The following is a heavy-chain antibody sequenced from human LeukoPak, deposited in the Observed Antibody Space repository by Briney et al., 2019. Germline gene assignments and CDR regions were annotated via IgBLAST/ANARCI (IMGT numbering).Heavy chain of an antibody. J-gene: IGHJ4*02. CDR1: GSTFSSYG. D-gene: IGHD3-10*01. CDR3: AREWFGESKPLDY. Sequence: GGSLRLSCAASGSTFSSYGMHWVRQAPGKGLEWVAVIWYDGSNKYYANSVKGRFTISRDNSKNTLYLQMNSLRAEDTAVYYCAREWFGESKPLDYWGQGTLVTVSS. CDR2: IWYDGSNK. V-gene: IGHV3-33*01.